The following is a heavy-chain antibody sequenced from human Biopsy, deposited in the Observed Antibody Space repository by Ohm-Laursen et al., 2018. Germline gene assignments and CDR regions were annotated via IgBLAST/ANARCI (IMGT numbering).Heavy chain of an antibody. CDR2: IVVGSGHT. Sequence: SSVKVSCKASGFTFSSSSVQWVRQARGQRLEWIGWIVVGSGHTDYAQKFQERVTITRDMSTSTAYMELTSLRSEDTAVYYCAATSTLYYYYYAMDVWDQGTTITVSS. CDR3: AATSTLYYYYYAMDV. V-gene: IGHV1-58*01. CDR1: GFTFSSSS. J-gene: IGHJ6*02.